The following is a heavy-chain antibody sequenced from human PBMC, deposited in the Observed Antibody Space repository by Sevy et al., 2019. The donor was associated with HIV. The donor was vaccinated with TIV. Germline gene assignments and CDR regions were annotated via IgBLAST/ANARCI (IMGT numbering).Heavy chain of an antibody. Sequence: GGSLRLSCAASGFTFSTYAMSWVRQAPGKGLEWVSGISGSGISIYYAGSVKGRFTISRDNSKNTLILQMNSLGAEETAIYYCAKELPGYQYDSSGNLDTWGQGRLVTVSS. D-gene: IGHD6-19*01. CDR2: ISGSGISI. CDR1: GFTFSTYA. J-gene: IGHJ5*02. V-gene: IGHV3-23*01. CDR3: AKELPGYQYDSSGNLDT.